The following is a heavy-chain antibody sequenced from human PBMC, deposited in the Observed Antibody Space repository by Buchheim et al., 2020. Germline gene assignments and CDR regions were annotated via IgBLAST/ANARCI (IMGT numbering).Heavy chain of an antibody. CDR3: AKDRSMFYCFYGMDV. CDR1: GFTFNRSA. V-gene: IGHV3-23*01. J-gene: IGHJ6*02. CDR2: ISGSGGST. Sequence: EVKLLESGGGLVQPGGSLRLSCAASGFTFNRSAMSWVRQAPGKGLEWVSGISGSGGSTYYADSVKGRFTISRDNSTNMLSLQMTSLRAEDTAVYYCAKDRSMFYCFYGMDVWGQGTT. D-gene: IGHD3-10*02.